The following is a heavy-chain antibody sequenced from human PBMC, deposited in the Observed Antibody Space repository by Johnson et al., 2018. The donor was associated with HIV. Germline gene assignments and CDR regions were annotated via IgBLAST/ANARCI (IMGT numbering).Heavy chain of an antibody. J-gene: IGHJ3*02. CDR2: INWNGGST. Sequence: VQLVESGGGVVRPGGSLRLSCAASGFTFDDYGMSWVRQAPGKGLEWVSGINWNGGSTGYADSVKGRFTISRDNAKHSLYLQMNSLRAEETAVYYCARDRGYWDAFDIWGQGTMVTVSS. CDR3: ARDRGYWDAFDI. D-gene: IGHD3-22*01. CDR1: GFTFDDYG. V-gene: IGHV3-20*04.